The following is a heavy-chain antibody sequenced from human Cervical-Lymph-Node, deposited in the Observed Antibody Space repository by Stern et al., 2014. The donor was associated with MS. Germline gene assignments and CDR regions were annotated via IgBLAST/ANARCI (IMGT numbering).Heavy chain of an antibody. D-gene: IGHD3-3*01. V-gene: IGHV3-21*01. J-gene: IGHJ4*02. CDR3: ASKRSISGAAFDY. Sequence: EVQMVESGGGLVQPGGSLRLSCVASRFPFDTYSMNWVRQAQGKGLEWVSSISSTSVYRYYGDSVKGRFTISRDNAKNSLYLQMNGLRVEDTAVYYCASKRSISGAAFDYWGQGTLVTVS. CDR1: RFPFDTYS. CDR2: ISSTSVYR.